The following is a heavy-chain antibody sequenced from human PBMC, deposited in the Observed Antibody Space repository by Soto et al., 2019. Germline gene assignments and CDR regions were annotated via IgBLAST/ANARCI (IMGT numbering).Heavy chain of an antibody. CDR1: GFSLSNARMG. V-gene: IGHV2-26*01. CDR2: IFSNDEK. J-gene: IGHJ4*02. CDR3: ARSDIAAADLAY. D-gene: IGHD6-13*01. Sequence: QVTLKESGPVLVKPTETLTLTCTVSGFSLSNARMGVSWIRQPPGKALEWLAHIFSNDEKSYSTSLKSRLTISKDTSKSQVVLTMTNMDRVDTATYYCARSDIAAADLAYWGQGTLVTVSS.